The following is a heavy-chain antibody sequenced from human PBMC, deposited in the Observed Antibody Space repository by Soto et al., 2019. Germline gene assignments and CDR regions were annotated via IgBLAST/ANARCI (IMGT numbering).Heavy chain of an antibody. Sequence: EVQVVESGGGLIQPGGSLRLSCAVSGFTVTINYMSWVRQAPGKGLEWVSVIYSGGTIYYADSVKGRFTISRDTSKNTLYLQRTSLRGDDTDVYYCQGCGSWGEDTLFAFSS. CDR3: QGCGS. D-gene: IGHD6-25*01. CDR2: IYSGGTI. J-gene: IGHJ1*01. V-gene: IGHV3-53*01. CDR1: GFTVTINY.